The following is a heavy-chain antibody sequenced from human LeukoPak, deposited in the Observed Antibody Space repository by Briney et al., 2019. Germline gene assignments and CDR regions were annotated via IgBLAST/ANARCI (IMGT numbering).Heavy chain of an antibody. D-gene: IGHD3-10*01. V-gene: IGHV3-48*01. J-gene: IGHJ6*03. Sequence: GSLRLSCAASGFTFSSYEMNWVRQAPGKGLEWVSYISSSSSTIYYADSVKGRFTISRDNAKNSLYLQLNSLRAEDTAVYYCAKDSADTMVRGVYYYYYYYMDVWGKGTTVTVSS. CDR1: GFTFSSYE. CDR3: AKDSADTMVRGVYYYYYYYMDV. CDR2: ISSSSSTI.